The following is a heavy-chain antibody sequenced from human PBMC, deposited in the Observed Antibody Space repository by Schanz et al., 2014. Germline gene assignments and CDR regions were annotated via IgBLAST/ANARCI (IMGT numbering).Heavy chain of an antibody. V-gene: IGHV1-8*01. Sequence: QVQLVQSGAEMKKPGASVKVSCKASGYTFTSHGINWVRQAPGQGLEWLGWMNPNSGNPGFAQKFRGRVTMTRNTSMSTAYIELHILTSEDTAVYYCAREVGLYDRGWFDPWGQGTLVTVSS. D-gene: IGHD3-22*01. CDR2: MNPNSGNP. CDR1: GYTFTSHG. CDR3: AREVGLYDRGWFDP. J-gene: IGHJ5*02.